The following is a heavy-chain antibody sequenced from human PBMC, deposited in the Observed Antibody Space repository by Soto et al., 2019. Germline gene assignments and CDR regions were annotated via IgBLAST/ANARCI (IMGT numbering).Heavy chain of an antibody. CDR3: ASWNLHNWFDP. V-gene: IGHV1-69*13. CDR1: GGTFSSYA. Sequence: SVKVSCKASGGTFSSYAISWVRQAPGQGLEWMGGIIPIFGTANYAQKFQGRVTITADESTSTAYMKLSSVTAADTAVYYCASWNLHNWFDPWGQGTLVTVSS. J-gene: IGHJ5*02. CDR2: IIPIFGTA. D-gene: IGHD1-1*01.